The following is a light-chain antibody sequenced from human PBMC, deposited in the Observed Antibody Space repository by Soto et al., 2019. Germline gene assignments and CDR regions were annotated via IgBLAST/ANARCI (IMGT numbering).Light chain of an antibody. Sequence: EIVLTQSPGTLSLSPGERATLSCRASQSVSSSYLAWYQQKPGQAPRLLIYGASSRATGIPDRFSGSGSGTDFTLTISSLEPEDFAVYYCQQYGSSIFTFGHGTKVDIK. CDR3: QQYGSSIFT. CDR1: QSVSSSY. CDR2: GAS. V-gene: IGKV3-20*01. J-gene: IGKJ3*01.